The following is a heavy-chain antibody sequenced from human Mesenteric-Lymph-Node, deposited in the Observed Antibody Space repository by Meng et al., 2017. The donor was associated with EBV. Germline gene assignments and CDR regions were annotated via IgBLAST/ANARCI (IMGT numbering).Heavy chain of an antibody. CDR1: GFTFSDYY. J-gene: IGHJ4*02. CDR2: MRSSGSTI. D-gene: IGHD4-17*01. Sequence: QVHVVESGVVLANLGGYLLPSVAAPGFTFSDYYMSWIRQAPGKGPEWVSYMRSSGSTISYADSVKGRFTISRDNAQNSLYLQMNSLRAEDTAVYYCARDRSTGFDYWGQGTLVTVSS. CDR3: ARDRSTGFDY. V-gene: IGHV3-11*01.